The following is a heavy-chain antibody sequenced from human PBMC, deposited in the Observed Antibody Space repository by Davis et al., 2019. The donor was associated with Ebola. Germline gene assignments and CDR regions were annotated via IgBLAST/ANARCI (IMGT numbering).Heavy chain of an antibody. J-gene: IGHJ4*02. V-gene: IGHV3-7*01. Sequence: PGGSLRLSCAASGFTFSSYWMSWVRQAPGKGLEWVANIKKDGSEKYYVDSVKGRFTISRDNAKNSLYLQMNSLRAEDTAVYYCAREGYGYSSSWYMDYWGQGTLVTVSS. CDR3: AREGYGYSSSWYMDY. D-gene: IGHD6-13*01. CDR1: GFTFSSYW. CDR2: IKKDGSEK.